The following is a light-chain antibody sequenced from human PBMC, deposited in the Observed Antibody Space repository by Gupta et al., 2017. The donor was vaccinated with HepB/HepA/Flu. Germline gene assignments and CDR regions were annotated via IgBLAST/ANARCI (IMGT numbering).Light chain of an antibody. Sequence: QSALTQPASVSGSPGQSITISCTGTSSDVGRYNLVSWYQHHPGKAPKLMMFDVSKRPSGVSNRFSGSKSGNTASLTISGLQAEDEADYYCSSYAGRSTFLLFGGGTKLTVL. CDR1: SSDVGRYNL. CDR3: SSYAGRSTFLL. CDR2: DVS. J-gene: IGLJ2*01. V-gene: IGLV2-23*02.